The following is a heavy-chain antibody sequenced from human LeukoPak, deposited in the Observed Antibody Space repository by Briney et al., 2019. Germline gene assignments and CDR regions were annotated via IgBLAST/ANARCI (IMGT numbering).Heavy chain of an antibody. D-gene: IGHD3-3*01. V-gene: IGHV1-46*01. CDR1: GYTFTSYY. CDR2: INPSGGST. CDR3: ATGRSSRITIFVPFEY. Sequence: ASVKVSCKASGYTFTSYYMHWVRQAPGQGLEGMGIINPSGGSTSYAQKFQGRVTMTRDMSTSTVYMELSSLRSEDTAVYYCATGRSSRITIFVPFEYWGQGTLVTVSS. J-gene: IGHJ4*02.